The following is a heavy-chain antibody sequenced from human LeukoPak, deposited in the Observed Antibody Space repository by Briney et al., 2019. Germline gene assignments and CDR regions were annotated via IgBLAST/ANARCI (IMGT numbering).Heavy chain of an antibody. V-gene: IGHV6-1*01. J-gene: IGHJ6*02. CDR3: ARAHYSSSWYYYGMDV. D-gene: IGHD6-13*01. Sequence: SQTLSLTCAISGDSVSSNSAAWNWIRQSPSRGLEWLGRTYYRSKWYNDYAVSVKSRITINPDTSKNQFSLKLSSVTAADTAVYYCARAHYSSSWYYYGMDVWGQGTTVTVSS. CDR2: TYYRSKWYN. CDR1: GDSVSSNSAA.